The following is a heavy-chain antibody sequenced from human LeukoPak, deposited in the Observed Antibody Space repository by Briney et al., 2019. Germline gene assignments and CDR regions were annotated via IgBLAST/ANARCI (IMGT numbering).Heavy chain of an antibody. D-gene: IGHD1-20*01. V-gene: IGHV3-33*01. Sequence: GGSLRLSCAASGFTFSRCGMHWVRQAPGKGLEWVAVIWYGGSTKYYADSVKGRFTISRDNSKNTLYLQMNSLRAEDTAVYYCARVGAEITGTTFDAFDIWGQGTMVTVSS. J-gene: IGHJ3*02. CDR3: ARVGAEITGTTFDAFDI. CDR2: IWYGGSTK. CDR1: GFTFSRCG.